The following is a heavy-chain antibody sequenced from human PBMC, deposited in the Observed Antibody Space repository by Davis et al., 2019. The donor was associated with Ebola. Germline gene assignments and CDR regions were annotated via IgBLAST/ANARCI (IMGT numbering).Heavy chain of an antibody. D-gene: IGHD5-12*01. CDR3: ARALGYSGYRPEY. V-gene: IGHV1-69*01. Sequence: KISCAASGGTFSSYAISWVRQAPGQGLEWMGGIIPIFGTANYAQKFQGRVTITADESTSTAYMELRSLRSEDTAVYYCARALGYSGYRPEYWGQGTLVTVSS. CDR2: IIPIFGTA. J-gene: IGHJ4*02. CDR1: GGTFSSYA.